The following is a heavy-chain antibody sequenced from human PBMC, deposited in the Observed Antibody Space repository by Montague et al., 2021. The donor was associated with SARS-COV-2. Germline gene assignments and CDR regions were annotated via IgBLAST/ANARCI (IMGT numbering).Heavy chain of an antibody. CDR3: ARARITMIVAVNAFDI. J-gene: IGHJ3*02. CDR1: GGSIGSGGYY. V-gene: IGHV4-31*03. Sequence: TLSLTCTVSGGSIGSGGYYWSWIRQHPGKGLEWIGYIYYSGSTYYNPSLKSRVTISVDTSKNQFSLKLSSVTAADTAVYYCARARITMIVAVNAFDIWGQGTMVTVSS. CDR2: IYYSGST. D-gene: IGHD3-22*01.